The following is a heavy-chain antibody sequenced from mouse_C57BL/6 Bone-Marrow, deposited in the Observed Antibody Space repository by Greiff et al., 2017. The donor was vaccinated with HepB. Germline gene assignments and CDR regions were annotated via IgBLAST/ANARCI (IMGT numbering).Heavy chain of an antibody. D-gene: IGHD1-1*01. CDR2: IYPGSGST. J-gene: IGHJ3*01. CDR3: ARRDYGSSSAWFAY. CDR1: GYTFTSYW. Sequence: QVQLQQSGAELVKPGASVKMSCKASGYTFTSYWITWVKQRPGQGLEWIGDIYPGSGSTNYNEKFKSKATLTVDTSSSTAYMQLSSLTSEDSAVYYCARRDYGSSSAWFAYWGQGTLVTVSA. V-gene: IGHV1-55*01.